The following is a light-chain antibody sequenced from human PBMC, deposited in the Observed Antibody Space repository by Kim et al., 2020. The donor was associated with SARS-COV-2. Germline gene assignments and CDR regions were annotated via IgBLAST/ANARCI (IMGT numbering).Light chain of an antibody. CDR2: GAS. V-gene: IGKV3-20*01. CDR1: QSVSSDY. Sequence: LSPGETATLSCRASQSVSSDYLAWYQQKPGQAPRLLIYGASTRATGIPDRFSGSLSGTDFTLTINRLDPEDFAVYYCQQYGGSSTFGQGTKVDIK. CDR3: QQYGGSST. J-gene: IGKJ1*01.